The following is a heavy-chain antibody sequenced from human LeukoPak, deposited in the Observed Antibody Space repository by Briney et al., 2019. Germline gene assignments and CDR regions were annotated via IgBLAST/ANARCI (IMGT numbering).Heavy chain of an antibody. CDR3: ARGIGYCSSTSCYVDY. V-gene: IGHV4-59*12. D-gene: IGHD2-2*01. CDR1: GGSISSYY. Sequence: SETLSLTCTVSGGSISSYYWSWIRQPPGKGLEWIGYIYYSGSTNYNPSLKSRVTISVDTSKNQFSLKLSSVTAADTAVYYCARGIGYCSSTSCYVDYWGQGTLVTVSS. J-gene: IGHJ4*02. CDR2: IYYSGST.